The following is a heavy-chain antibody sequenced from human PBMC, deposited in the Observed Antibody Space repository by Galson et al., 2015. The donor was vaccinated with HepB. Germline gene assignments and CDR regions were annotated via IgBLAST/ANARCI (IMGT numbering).Heavy chain of an antibody. J-gene: IGHJ4*02. Sequence: SLRLSCAASGFTFSSYDMHWVRQATGKGLEWVSAIGTAGDTYYPGSVKGRFTISRENAKNSLYLQMNSLRAGDTAVYYCARSGYYDSSGSFDYWGQGTLVTVSS. CDR3: ARSGYYDSSGSFDY. D-gene: IGHD3-22*01. CDR1: GFTFSSYD. V-gene: IGHV3-13*04. CDR2: IGTAGDT.